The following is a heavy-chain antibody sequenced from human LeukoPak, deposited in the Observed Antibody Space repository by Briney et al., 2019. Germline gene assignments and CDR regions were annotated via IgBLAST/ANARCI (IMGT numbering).Heavy chain of an antibody. D-gene: IGHD1-1*01. CDR1: GYTFTGYY. Sequence: GASVKVSCKASGYTFTGYYMHWVRQAPGQGPEWMGWINPNSGGTNYAQKFQGRVTMTRDTSISTAYMELSRLRSDDTAVYYCARESTTGTHFDYWGQGTLVTVSS. CDR3: ARESTTGTHFDY. J-gene: IGHJ4*02. CDR2: INPNSGGT. V-gene: IGHV1-2*02.